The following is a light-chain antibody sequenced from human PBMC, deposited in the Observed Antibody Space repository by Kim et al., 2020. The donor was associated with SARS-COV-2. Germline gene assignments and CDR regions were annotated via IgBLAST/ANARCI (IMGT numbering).Light chain of an antibody. J-gene: IGKJ2*01. Sequence: DIQMTQSPSSLSASVGDRVTITCRASQTIKTCLNWYQQKPGKAPKLLIYGASNLQSGVPSRFSGGGSGTEFTLTISSLQPEDSATYYCQQTYSTFGQGTKLEI. CDR3: QQTYST. CDR1: QTIKTC. CDR2: GAS. V-gene: IGKV1-39*01.